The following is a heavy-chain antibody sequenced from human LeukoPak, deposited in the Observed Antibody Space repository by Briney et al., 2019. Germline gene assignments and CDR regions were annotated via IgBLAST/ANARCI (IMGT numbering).Heavy chain of an antibody. CDR3: ARIPVGGSRAFDI. CDR1: GFTLSSYW. D-gene: IGHD6-19*01. J-gene: IGHJ3*02. CDR2: INDHGSST. Sequence: GGSLRLPCAASGFTLSSYWMHWVRQGPEKGLVWVSRINDHGSSTDYADSVKGRFTISRDNGKNTLYLQMNSLRAEDTAVYYCARIPVGGSRAFDIWGQGTMATVSS. V-gene: IGHV3-74*01.